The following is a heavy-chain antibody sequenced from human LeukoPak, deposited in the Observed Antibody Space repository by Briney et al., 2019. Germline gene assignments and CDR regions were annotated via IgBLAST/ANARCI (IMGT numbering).Heavy chain of an antibody. CDR3: ARSTGSYYYGMDV. Sequence: SVKVSCKASGGTFISYAISWVRQAPGQGLEWMGRIIPILGIANYAQNFQGRVTLTADKSTSTAYMELSSLRSEDTAVYYCARSTGSYYYGMDVWGQGTTVTVSS. CDR2: IIPILGIA. D-gene: IGHD2-2*01. CDR1: GGTFISYA. V-gene: IGHV1-69*04. J-gene: IGHJ6*02.